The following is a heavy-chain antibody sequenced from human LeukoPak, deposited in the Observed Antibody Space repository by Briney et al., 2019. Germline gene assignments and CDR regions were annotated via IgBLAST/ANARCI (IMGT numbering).Heavy chain of an antibody. J-gene: IGHJ4*02. V-gene: IGHV3-23*01. CDR3: ARRGESTTYGDYRFDY. Sequence: GGSLRLSCAASGFTFSSYAMSWVRQAPGKGLEWVSVISGSGGSTYCADSVKGRFTISRDNSKNTLFLQMNSLRAEDTAVYYCARRGESTTYGDYRFDYWGQGTLVTVSS. D-gene: IGHD4-17*01. CDR2: ISGSGGST. CDR1: GFTFSSYA.